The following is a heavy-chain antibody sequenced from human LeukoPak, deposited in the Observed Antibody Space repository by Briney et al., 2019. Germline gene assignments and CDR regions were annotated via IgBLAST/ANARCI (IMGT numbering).Heavy chain of an antibody. Sequence: SETPSLTCTVSGGSISGSYWSWIRQPPGKGLEWIAYMYNSGSTNCKPSLKSRVTISIDTSKNQFSLKLSSLTAADTAIYYCARGIESYGDYGYWGQGILVTVSS. J-gene: IGHJ4*02. V-gene: IGHV4-59*01. CDR1: GGSISGSY. CDR3: ARGIESYGDYGY. CDR2: MYNSGST. D-gene: IGHD4-17*01.